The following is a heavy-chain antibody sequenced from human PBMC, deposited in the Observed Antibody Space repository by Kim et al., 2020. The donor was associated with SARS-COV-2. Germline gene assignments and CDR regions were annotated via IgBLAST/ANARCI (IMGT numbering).Heavy chain of an antibody. Sequence: SQTLSLTCAISGDSVSSNSAAWNWIRQSPSRGIDWLGRTYYRSKWYNDYAVSVKSRITINPDTSKNQFSLQLNSVTPEDTAVYYCARDTVMVRGVILYGMDVWAQGTTVTVSS. V-gene: IGHV6-1*01. CDR1: GDSVSSNSAA. D-gene: IGHD3-10*01. CDR2: TYYRSKWYN. J-gene: IGHJ6*02. CDR3: ARDTVMVRGVILYGMDV.